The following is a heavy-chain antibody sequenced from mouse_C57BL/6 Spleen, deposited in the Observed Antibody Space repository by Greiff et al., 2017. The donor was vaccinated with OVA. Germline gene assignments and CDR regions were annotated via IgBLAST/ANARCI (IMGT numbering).Heavy chain of an antibody. Sequence: VQLKESGAELVKPGASVKISCKASGYAFSSYWMNWVKQRPGKGLEWIGQIYPGDGETNYNGKFKGKATLTADKSSSTAYMQLSSLTSEDSAVYCCARRAYYDYDWFAYWGQGTLVTVSA. D-gene: IGHD2-4*01. V-gene: IGHV1-80*01. CDR3: ARRAYYDYDWFAY. CDR1: GYAFSSYW. CDR2: IYPGDGET. J-gene: IGHJ3*01.